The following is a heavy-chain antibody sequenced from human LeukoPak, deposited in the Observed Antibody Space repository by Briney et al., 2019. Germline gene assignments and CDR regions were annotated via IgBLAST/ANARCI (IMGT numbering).Heavy chain of an antibody. V-gene: IGHV3-7*01. D-gene: IGHD2/OR15-2a*01. CDR3: ARDFLYGDTRDY. J-gene: IGHJ4*02. CDR1: GFTYRTYA. Sequence: GGSLRLSCAASGFTYRTYAMSWVRQAPGKGLEWVANIKEDGREKYYVDSVKGRFTISRDNAQSLLYLQMNSLRAEDTAVYYCARDFLYGDTRDYWGQGTLVTVSS. CDR2: IKEDGREK.